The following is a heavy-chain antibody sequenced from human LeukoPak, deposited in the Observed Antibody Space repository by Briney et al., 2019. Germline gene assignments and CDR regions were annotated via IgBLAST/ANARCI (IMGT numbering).Heavy chain of an antibody. J-gene: IGHJ3*02. CDR1: GDSFSSHY. CDR3: ARDLVTVTKGFDI. D-gene: IGHD4-17*01. Sequence: PSETLSLTCAVSGDSFSSHYWTWIRQSPGTGLEWIGYTSHIGRTNYNPSLKSRVTISIDTSKNQFSLKLRSVTAADTAVYYCARDLVTVTKGFDIWGQGTMSASLQ. CDR2: TSHIGRT. V-gene: IGHV4-59*11.